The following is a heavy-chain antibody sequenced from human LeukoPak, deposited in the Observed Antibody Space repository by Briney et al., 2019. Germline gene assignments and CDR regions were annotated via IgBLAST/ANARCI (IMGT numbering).Heavy chain of an antibody. D-gene: IGHD2-15*01. CDR2: INPNGGGT. CDR1: GYTFTGYY. CDR3: AGGYCSGGSCYAHDY. V-gene: IGHV1-2*04. Sequence: GASVKVSCKASGYTFTGYYMHWVRQAPGQGLEWMGWINPNGGGTNYAQKFQGWVTMTRDTSISTAYMELSRLRSDDTAVYYCAGGYCSGGSCYAHDYWGQGTLVTVSS. J-gene: IGHJ4*02.